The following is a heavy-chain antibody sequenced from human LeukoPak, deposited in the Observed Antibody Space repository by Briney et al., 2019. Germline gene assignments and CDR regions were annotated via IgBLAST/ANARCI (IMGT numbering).Heavy chain of an antibody. Sequence: SETLSLTCTVSGGSISSSSYYWGGLRQPPGKGLEWIGSIYYSGSTYYNPSLKSRVTISVDTSKNQFSLKLSSVTAADTAEYYCARIPDSAYYYYMDVWGKGTTVTVSS. V-gene: IGHV4-39*07. CDR3: ARIPDSAYYYYMDV. CDR1: GGSISSSSYY. CDR2: IYYSGST. D-gene: IGHD2-21*01. J-gene: IGHJ6*03.